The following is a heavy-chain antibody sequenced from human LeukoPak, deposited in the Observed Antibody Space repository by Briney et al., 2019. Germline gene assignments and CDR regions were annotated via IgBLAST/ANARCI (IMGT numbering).Heavy chain of an antibody. CDR3: ASFEYSSSYYFDY. CDR1: GGSISSSNYY. V-gene: IGHV4-39*07. J-gene: IGHJ4*02. Sequence: SETLSLTCTVSGGSISSSNYYWGWIRQPPGKGLEWIGSIYYSGSTYYNPSLKRRIAISVDTSKNQFSLKLSSVTAADTAVYYCASFEYSSSYYFDYWGQGTLVTVSS. D-gene: IGHD6-6*01. CDR2: IYYSGST.